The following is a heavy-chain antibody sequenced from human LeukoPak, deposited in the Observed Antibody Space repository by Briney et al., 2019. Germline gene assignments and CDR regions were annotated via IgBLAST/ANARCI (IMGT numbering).Heavy chain of an antibody. J-gene: IGHJ6*03. D-gene: IGHD1-26*01. Sequence: ASVKVSCKASGYTFTGYYMHWVRQAPGQGLVWMGWINPNSGGTNYAQKFQGRVTMTRDTSISTAYMELSSMRSDDSAVYYCARGVSGAYYYYYMDVWGKGTTVTVSS. CDR3: ARGVSGAYYYYYMDV. V-gene: IGHV1-2*02. CDR1: GYTFTGYY. CDR2: INPNSGGT.